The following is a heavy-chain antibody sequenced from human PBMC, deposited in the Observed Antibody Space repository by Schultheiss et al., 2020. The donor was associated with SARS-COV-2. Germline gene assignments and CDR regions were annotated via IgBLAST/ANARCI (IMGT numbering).Heavy chain of an antibody. CDR1: GFTFSSYW. CDR2: INSDGSST. D-gene: IGHD5-24*01. CDR3: AKDIFLDGDAFDI. V-gene: IGHV3-74*01. J-gene: IGHJ3*02. Sequence: GGSLRLSCAASGFTFSSYWMHWVRQAPGKGLVWVSRINSDGSSTSYADSVKGRFTISRDNAKNTLYLQMNSLRAEDTAVYYCAKDIFLDGDAFDIWGQGTMVTVSS.